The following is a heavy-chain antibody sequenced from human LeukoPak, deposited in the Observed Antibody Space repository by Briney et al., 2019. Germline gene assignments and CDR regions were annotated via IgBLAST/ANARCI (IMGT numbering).Heavy chain of an antibody. CDR3: ARDSKDFWSGYNNWFDP. CDR1: GYTFTGYY. J-gene: IGHJ5*02. D-gene: IGHD3-3*01. CDR2: INPNNGGT. Sequence: ASVKVSCKASGYTFTGYYMHWVRQAPGQGLEWMGWINPNNGGTNSAQKFQGRVTMTRDTSISTAYMELSRLRSDDTAVYYCARDSKDFWSGYNNWFDPWGQGTLVTVSS. V-gene: IGHV1-2*02.